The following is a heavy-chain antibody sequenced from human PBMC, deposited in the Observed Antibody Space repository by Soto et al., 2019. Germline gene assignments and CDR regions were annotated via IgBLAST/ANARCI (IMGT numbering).Heavy chain of an antibody. J-gene: IGHJ3*02. D-gene: IGHD5-18*01. CDR1: GYTFTDYY. V-gene: IGHV1-2*02. Sequence: ASVKVSCKTSGYTFTDYYTHGVRQAPGRGLEWMGWMNPKSGGAYFAQKFQGRVNLTRDTSIGTAYIEVNSLTSDDTAVYFCTRENIEDSDGLYDGFDIWGQGTTVTVSS. CDR3: TRENIEDSDGLYDGFDI. CDR2: MNPKSGGA.